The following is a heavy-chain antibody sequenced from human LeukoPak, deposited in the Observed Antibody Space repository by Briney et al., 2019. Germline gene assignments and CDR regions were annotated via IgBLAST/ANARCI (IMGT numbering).Heavy chain of an antibody. CDR3: AKRGVVIRVILVGFHKEAYYFDS. Sequence: GGSLRLSCAVSGITLSNYGMSWVRQAPGKGLEWVAGIRDRGGSTNYADSVKGRFTISRDNPKNTLYLQMNSLRAEDTAVYFCAKRGVVIRVILVGFHKEAYYFDSWGQGALVTVFS. J-gene: IGHJ4*02. D-gene: IGHD3-22*01. V-gene: IGHV3-23*01. CDR1: GITLSNYG. CDR2: IRDRGGST.